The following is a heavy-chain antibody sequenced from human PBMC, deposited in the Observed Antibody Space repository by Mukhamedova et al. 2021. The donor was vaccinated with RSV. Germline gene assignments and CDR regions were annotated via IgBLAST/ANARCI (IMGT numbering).Heavy chain of an antibody. CDR2: IISKYGTT. V-gene: IGHV1-69*06. J-gene: IGHJ6*03. CDR3: ARSHTWTYYYYMHV. D-gene: IGHD1-1*01. Sequence: GGIISKYGTTNYAQKFQGRVTITADTSTSTSYMELTSLRSEDTALYFCARSHTWTYYYYMHVWGTGTTVTVSS.